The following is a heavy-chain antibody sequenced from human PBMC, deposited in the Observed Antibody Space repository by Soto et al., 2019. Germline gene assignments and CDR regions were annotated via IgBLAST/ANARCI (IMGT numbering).Heavy chain of an antibody. CDR2: IYDSGST. D-gene: IGHD3-10*01. Sequence: QLQLQESGPGLVKSSETLSLTCTVSGGSISSSHYYWGWIRQPPGKGLEWIGSIYDSGSTYYSPSLKSRVTISVDTSKNQFSLRLSSVTAADTAVYYCLVGFGDYFDYWGQGTLVTVSS. CDR1: GGSISSSHYY. V-gene: IGHV4-39*01. CDR3: LVGFGDYFDY. J-gene: IGHJ4*02.